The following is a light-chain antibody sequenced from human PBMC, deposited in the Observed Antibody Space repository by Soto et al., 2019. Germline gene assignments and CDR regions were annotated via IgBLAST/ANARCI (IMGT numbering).Light chain of an antibody. CDR1: QSISSY. V-gene: IGKV1-39*01. J-gene: IGKJ4*01. Sequence: DIQMTQSPSSLSASVGDRVTITCRASQSISSYLNWYQQKPGQAPKLLIYAASSLQSEVSSRFSGSGSGTDFTLTISSLQPEDFATYYCQQSYSTPPTFGGGTKVEVK. CDR2: AAS. CDR3: QQSYSTPPT.